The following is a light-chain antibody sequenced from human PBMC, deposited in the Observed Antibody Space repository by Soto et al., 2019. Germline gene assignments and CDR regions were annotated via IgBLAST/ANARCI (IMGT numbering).Light chain of an antibody. V-gene: IGKV2-40*01. Sequence: DIVMPQTPLSLPVTPGEPASISCRSSQSLLNSDDGNTYLDWYLQKPGQYPQLLLYTLSYRAAGVPDRFGGGGSGTDFTPRISRVEAEYVVIYSGMQRVEFPYTFGHGTKLEIK. CDR2: TLS. CDR3: MQRVEFPYT. CDR1: QSLLNSDDGNTY. J-gene: IGKJ2*01.